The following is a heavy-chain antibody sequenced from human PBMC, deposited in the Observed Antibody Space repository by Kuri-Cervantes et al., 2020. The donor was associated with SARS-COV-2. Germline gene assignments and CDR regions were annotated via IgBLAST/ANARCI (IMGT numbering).Heavy chain of an antibody. CDR2: MNPNSGNT. V-gene: IGHV1-8*02. D-gene: IGHD2-21*01. CDR1: GYTFTSYD. CDR3: YCAPKEGFDS. J-gene: IGHJ4*02. Sequence: ASVKVSCKASGYTFTSYDINWVRQATGQGLEWMGWMNPNSGNTGYAQKFQGRVTMTRNTSISTAYMELSSLTSEGTAIYYCYCAPKEGFDSWGQGTLVTVSS.